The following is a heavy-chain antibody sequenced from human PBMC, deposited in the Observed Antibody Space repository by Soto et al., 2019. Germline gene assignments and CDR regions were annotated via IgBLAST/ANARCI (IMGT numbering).Heavy chain of an antibody. J-gene: IGHJ5*02. CDR1: GGSISGSSYY. Sequence: PSETLSLTCTVSGGSISGSSYYWGWIRQPPGKGLEWIGSIYYSGSTYYNPSLKSRVTISVDTSKNQFSLKLSSVTAADTAVYYCARNSIHCSSTSCILFDPWGQGTLVTVSS. D-gene: IGHD2-2*01. CDR2: IYYSGST. CDR3: ARNSIHCSSTSCILFDP. V-gene: IGHV4-39*01.